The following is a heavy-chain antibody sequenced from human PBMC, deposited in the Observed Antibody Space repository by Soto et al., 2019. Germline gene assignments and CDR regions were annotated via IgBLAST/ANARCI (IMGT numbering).Heavy chain of an antibody. D-gene: IGHD3-10*01. V-gene: IGHV1-3*01. CDR1: GYTFTSYA. Sequence: ASVKVSCKASGYTFTSYAMHWVRQAPGQRLEWMGWINAGNGNTKYSQKFQGRVTITRDTSASTAYMELSSLRSEDTAVYYCARDLRAVVLLWFGELSVWGKGTTVTVSS. CDR2: INAGNGNT. J-gene: IGHJ6*04. CDR3: ARDLRAVVLLWFGELSV.